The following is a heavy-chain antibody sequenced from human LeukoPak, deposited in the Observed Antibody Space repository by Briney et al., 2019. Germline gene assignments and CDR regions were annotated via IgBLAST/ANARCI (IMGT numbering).Heavy chain of an antibody. CDR2: INPKSGAA. Sequence: ASVKVSCKASGYIFSDYYMHWVRQAPGQGLEWLGWINPKSGAADYAQQFRGRVTMTRDTSINTDYMEMKRVTSDDTAVYYCASGVFHGSEAFDIWGQGTMVTVSS. J-gene: IGHJ3*02. D-gene: IGHD1-14*01. CDR1: GYIFSDYY. V-gene: IGHV1-2*02. CDR3: ASGVFHGSEAFDI.